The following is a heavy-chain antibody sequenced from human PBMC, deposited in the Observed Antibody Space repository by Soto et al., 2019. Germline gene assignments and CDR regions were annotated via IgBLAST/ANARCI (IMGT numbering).Heavy chain of an antibody. V-gene: IGHV3-30-3*01. CDR3: ARAFMITVGGASLILIGGMDV. CDR1: GVTFSSYA. J-gene: IGHJ6*02. Sequence: QVPLVESGGGVVQPGRSLRLSCAASGVTFSSYAMHGVRQAPGKGLEWVAVISYDGSNKYYADSVKGRFTISRDNSKNTLYLQMNSLRAEDTAVYYCARAFMITVGGASLILIGGMDVGGQGTTVTVSS. CDR2: ISYDGSNK. D-gene: IGHD3-16*01.